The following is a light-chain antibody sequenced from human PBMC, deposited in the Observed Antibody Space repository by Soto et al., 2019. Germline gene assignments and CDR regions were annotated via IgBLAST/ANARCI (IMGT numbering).Light chain of an antibody. CDR2: KAS. J-gene: IGKJ1*01. CDR3: QHYNSYSEA. CDR1: QTISSW. Sequence: DIQMTQSPSTLCGCLVGIVAITFRASQTISSWLAWYQQKPGKAPKLLIYKASTLKSGVPSRFSGSGSGTEFTLTISSLQPDDFATYYCQHYNSYSEAFGQGTKV. V-gene: IGKV1-5*03.